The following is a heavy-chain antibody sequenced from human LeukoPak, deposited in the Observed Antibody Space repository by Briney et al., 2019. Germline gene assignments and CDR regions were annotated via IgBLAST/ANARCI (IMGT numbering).Heavy chain of an antibody. V-gene: IGHV3-30*03. D-gene: IGHD3-16*01. CDR2: ISYHGSDK. J-gene: IGHJ3*02. CDR3: ARDGVDGFDI. CDR1: GFNFNTYD. Sequence: GGSLRLSCAASGFNFNTYDMHWVRQAPGKGLEWVAIISYHGSDKYYGDSVKGRFTISRDNSKNTLYLEMNSLRADDAAVYYCARDGVDGFDIWGQGTMVTVSS.